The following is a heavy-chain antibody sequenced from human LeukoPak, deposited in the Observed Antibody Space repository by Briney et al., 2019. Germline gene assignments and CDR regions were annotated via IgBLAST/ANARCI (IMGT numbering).Heavy chain of an antibody. CDR1: GGSISSSSYY. CDR3: ARLHQYYYGMDV. Sequence: SETLSLTCTVSGGSISSSSYYWGWIRQPPGKGLEWIGSIYYSGSTYYNPSLKSRVTISVDTSKNQFSLKLSSVTAADTAVYYCARLHQYYYGMDVWGQGATVTVSS. CDR2: IYYSGST. V-gene: IGHV4-39*01. J-gene: IGHJ6*02.